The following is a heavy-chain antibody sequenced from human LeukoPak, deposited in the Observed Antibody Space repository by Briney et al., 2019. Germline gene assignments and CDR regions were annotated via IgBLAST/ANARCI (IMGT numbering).Heavy chain of an antibody. V-gene: IGHV5-51*01. CDR1: GYSFTSYW. J-gene: IGHJ5*02. CDR3: ARHLFNGDYEYNWFDP. D-gene: IGHD4-17*01. CDR2: IYPGDSDT. Sequence: PGESLKISCKGSGYSFTSYWIGWVRQMPGKGLEWMGIIYPGDSDTRYSPSFQGQVTISADKSISTAYLQWSSLKASDTAMYYCARHLFNGDYEYNWFDPWGQGTLVTVSS.